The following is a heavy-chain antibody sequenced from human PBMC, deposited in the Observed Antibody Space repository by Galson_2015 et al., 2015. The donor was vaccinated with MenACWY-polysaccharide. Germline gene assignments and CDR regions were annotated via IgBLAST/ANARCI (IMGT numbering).Heavy chain of an antibody. CDR1: GFTFSNYA. D-gene: IGHD4/OR15-4a*01. CDR3: AKRAPMVTSLFYGMDV. CDR2: FDGSGGHP. Sequence: SLRLSCAASGFTFSNYAMTWVRQAPGKGLEWVSSFDGSGGHPYYADSVRGRFAVSRDDSKNTLYLEMNSLRVDDTAVYYCAKRAPMVTSLFYGMDVWGQGTTVTVSS. V-gene: IGHV3-23*01. J-gene: IGHJ6*02.